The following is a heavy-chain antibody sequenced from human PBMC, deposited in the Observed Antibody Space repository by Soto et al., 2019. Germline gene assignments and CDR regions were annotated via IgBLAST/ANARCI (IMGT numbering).Heavy chain of an antibody. V-gene: IGHV3-23*01. J-gene: IGHJ4*02. CDR1: GFTFSSYA. CDR3: AKLEPNQGYTLDY. Sequence: HPGGSLRLSCAASGFTFSSYAMSWVRQAPGKGLEWVSAISGSGGSTYYADSVKGRFTISRDNSKNTLYLQMSSLRAEDTAVYYCAKLEPNQGYTLDYWGQGTLVTVSS. D-gene: IGHD6-13*01. CDR2: ISGSGGST.